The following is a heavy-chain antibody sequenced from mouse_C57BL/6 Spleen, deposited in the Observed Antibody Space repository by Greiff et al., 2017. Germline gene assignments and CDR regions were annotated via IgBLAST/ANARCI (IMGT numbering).Heavy chain of an antibody. D-gene: IGHD1-1*01. Sequence: VQLQQSGAELVKPGASVKLSCKASGYTFTSYWMHWVKQRPGQGLEWIGMIHPNSGSTNYNEKFKSKATLTVDKSSSTAYLQLSSLTSEDPAVYYCTRYYYYGSTSYRYFDVWGTGTTVTVSS. J-gene: IGHJ1*03. CDR2: IHPNSGST. V-gene: IGHV1-64*01. CDR3: TRYYYYGSTSYRYFDV. CDR1: GYTFTSYW.